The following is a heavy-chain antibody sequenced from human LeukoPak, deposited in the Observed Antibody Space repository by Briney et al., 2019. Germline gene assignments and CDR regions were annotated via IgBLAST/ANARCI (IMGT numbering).Heavy chain of an antibody. Sequence: GGSLRLSCAASGFAFNSYGMHWVRQAPGKGLEWVAVISYDGENKYYGDSVEGRFTISRDNSKNTLYLQMNSLRAEDTAVYYCARGGYYGSGNDFRFDPWGQGTLVTVSS. V-gene: IGHV3-30*03. J-gene: IGHJ5*02. CDR3: ARGGYYGSGNDFRFDP. CDR1: GFAFNSYG. D-gene: IGHD3-10*01. CDR2: ISYDGENK.